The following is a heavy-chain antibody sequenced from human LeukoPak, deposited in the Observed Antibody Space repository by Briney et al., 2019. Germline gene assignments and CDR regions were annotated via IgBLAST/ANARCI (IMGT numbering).Heavy chain of an antibody. Sequence: SETLSLTCAVYGGSFSGYYWSWIRQPPGKGLEWIGSMYYSGSTYYNPSLKSRVTISVDTSKNRFSLKLSSATAADTAVYYCARHRTIYYDSSGYWVWGQGTLVTVSS. D-gene: IGHD3-22*01. CDR1: GGSFSGYY. CDR3: ARHRTIYYDSSGYWV. CDR2: MYYSGST. V-gene: IGHV4-34*01. J-gene: IGHJ4*02.